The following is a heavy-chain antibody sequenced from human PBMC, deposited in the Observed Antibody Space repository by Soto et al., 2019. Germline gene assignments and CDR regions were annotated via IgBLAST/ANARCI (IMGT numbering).Heavy chain of an antibody. J-gene: IGHJ4*02. Sequence: QVQLVESGGGVVQQGRSLRLSCAGSGFTFSNYGLHWVRQAPGKGQEWVAVISYDGSHKSNADSVKGRFTISRDNSNNMLYLQMDSLRAEDTAVYYCATDGAPRYCGRSSCHPAGAYWGQGTLVTVSS. V-gene: IGHV3-30*03. CDR1: GFTFSNYG. D-gene: IGHD2-15*01. CDR3: ATDGAPRYCGRSSCHPAGAY. CDR2: ISYDGSHK.